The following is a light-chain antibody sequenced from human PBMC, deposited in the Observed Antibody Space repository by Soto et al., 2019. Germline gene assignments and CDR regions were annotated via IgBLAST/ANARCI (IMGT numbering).Light chain of an antibody. CDR3: AAWDDSLNGPV. CDR1: NSNIGSHS. V-gene: IGLV1-44*01. CDR2: GRN. J-gene: IGLJ3*02. Sequence: QPVLTQPPSASGTPGQRVTVSCSGSNSNIGSHSVHWYQQLPGTAPKLLVFGRNLRPSGVPDRFSGSKSGTSASLAISGLQSGDEAHYYCAAWDDSLNGPVFGGGTKLTVL.